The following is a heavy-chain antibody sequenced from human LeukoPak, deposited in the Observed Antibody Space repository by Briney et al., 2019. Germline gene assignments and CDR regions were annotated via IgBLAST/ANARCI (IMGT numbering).Heavy chain of an antibody. CDR3: ARGVYGGPLY. Sequence: SETLSLTCTVSGGSISSYYWSWIRQPPGKGLEWIGYIYYSGSTYYNPSLKSRVTISVDTSKNPFSLKLSSVTAADTAVYYCARGVYGGPLYWGQGTLVTVSS. V-gene: IGHV4-59*12. CDR1: GGSISSYY. CDR2: IYYSGST. J-gene: IGHJ4*02. D-gene: IGHD4-23*01.